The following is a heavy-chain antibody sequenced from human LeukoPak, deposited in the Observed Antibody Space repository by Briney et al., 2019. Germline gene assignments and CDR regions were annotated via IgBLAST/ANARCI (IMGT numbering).Heavy chain of an antibody. V-gene: IGHV4-39*07. J-gene: IGHJ3*02. Sequence: PSETLSLTCTVSGGSISTSNYYWGWIRQPPGKGLEWIGNIFYSGSTYYSPSLKSRVTISLDTSKNQFSLKLSSVTAADTAVYYCARDGSSGYSKPCAFDIWGQGTMVTVSS. CDR1: GGSISTSNYY. CDR3: ARDGSSGYSKPCAFDI. D-gene: IGHD3-22*01. CDR2: IFYSGST.